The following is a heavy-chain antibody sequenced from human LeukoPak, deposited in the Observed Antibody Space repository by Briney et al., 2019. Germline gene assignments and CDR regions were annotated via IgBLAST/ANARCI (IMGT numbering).Heavy chain of an antibody. CDR2: INAGNGNT. D-gene: IGHD4-17*01. CDR1: GYTFTSYA. Sequence: ASVKVSCKASGYTFTSYAMHWVRQAPGQRLEWMGWINAGNGNTKYSQKFQGRVTITRDTSASTAYMELSSLRSEDTAVYCCAREDGDYVFDYWGQGTLVTVSS. J-gene: IGHJ4*02. CDR3: AREDGDYVFDY. V-gene: IGHV1-3*01.